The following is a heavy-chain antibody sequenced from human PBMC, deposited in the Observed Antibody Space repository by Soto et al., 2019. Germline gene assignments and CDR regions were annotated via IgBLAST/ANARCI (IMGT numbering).Heavy chain of an antibody. Sequence: SETLSLTCTVSGGSISSYYWSWIRQPPGKGLEWIGYIYYSGSTNYNPSLKSRVTISVDTSKNQFSLKLSSVTAADTAVYYCAREVSSSRWFDPWGQGTLVTVSS. D-gene: IGHD6-6*01. J-gene: IGHJ5*02. CDR2: IYYSGST. CDR3: AREVSSSRWFDP. V-gene: IGHV4-59*01. CDR1: GGSISSYY.